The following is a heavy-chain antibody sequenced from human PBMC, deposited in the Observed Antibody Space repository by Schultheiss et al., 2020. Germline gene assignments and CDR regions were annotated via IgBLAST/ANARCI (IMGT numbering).Heavy chain of an antibody. Sequence: SATLSLTCAISGDSVSSNSAAWNWIRQSPSRGLEWLGRTYYRSKWYNDYAVSVKSRITINPDTSKNQFSLQLNSVTPEDTAVYYCARDRWVVPANTKYYYYYYGMDVWGQGTTVTVSS. J-gene: IGHJ6*02. D-gene: IGHD2-2*01. V-gene: IGHV6-1*01. CDR2: TYYRSKWYN. CDR3: ARDRWVVPANTKYYYYYYGMDV. CDR1: GDSVSSNSAA.